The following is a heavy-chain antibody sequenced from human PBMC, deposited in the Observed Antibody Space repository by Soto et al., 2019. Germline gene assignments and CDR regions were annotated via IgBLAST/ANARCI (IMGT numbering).Heavy chain of an antibody. CDR2: IWYDGSNK. J-gene: IGHJ4*02. CDR1: GFTFSGYG. CDR3: AREGKDIVATIRPYYFDY. D-gene: IGHD5-12*01. Sequence: QVQLVESGGGVVQPGRSLRLSRATSGFTFSGYGMHWVRQAPGKGLELVTVIWYDGSNKYYADSVKGRFTISRDNSKNTLYLQMNSLRAEDTAVYYCAREGKDIVATIRPYYFDYWGQGTLVTVSS. V-gene: IGHV3-33*01.